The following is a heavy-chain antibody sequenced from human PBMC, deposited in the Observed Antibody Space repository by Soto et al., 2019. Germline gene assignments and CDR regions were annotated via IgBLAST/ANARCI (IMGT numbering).Heavy chain of an antibody. D-gene: IGHD2-15*01. CDR1: AGSISSSNYY. J-gene: IGHJ3*02. V-gene: IGHV4-39*01. CDR3: ARPPVAGRGGAFDI. CDR2: IYYSGST. Sequence: QLQLQESGPGLVKPSETLSLTCTVSAGSISSSNYYWGWIRQPPGKGMEWIGNIYYSGSTYYNPSLKSRVTISINTSKNQFSLRLTSVTAADMAVYYCARPPVAGRGGAFDIWGQGTMVTVSS.